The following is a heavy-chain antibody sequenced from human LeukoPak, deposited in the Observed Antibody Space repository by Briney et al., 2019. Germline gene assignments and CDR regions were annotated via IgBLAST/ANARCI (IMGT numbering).Heavy chain of an antibody. J-gene: IGHJ4*02. CDR3: TTDPASYYGATVDY. D-gene: IGHD4-17*01. CDR2: IKSKTDGGTT. Sequence: GGSLRLSCTTSGFTFTDYWTTWVRQAPGKGLEWVGRIKSKTDGGTTDYAAPVKGRFTISRDDSKNTLYLQMNSLKTEDTAVYYCTTDPASYYGATVDYWGQGTLVTVSS. V-gene: IGHV3-15*01. CDR1: GFTFTDYW.